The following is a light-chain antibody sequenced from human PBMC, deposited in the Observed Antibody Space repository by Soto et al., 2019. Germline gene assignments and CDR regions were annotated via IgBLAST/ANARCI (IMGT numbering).Light chain of an antibody. J-gene: IGKJ4*01. CDR1: QDISNY. CDR3: QQYDNLLLT. V-gene: IGKV1-33*01. CDR2: DAS. Sequence: DIQMTQSPSSLSASVGDRVTITCQASQDISNYLNWYQQKPGKAPKLLIYDASNLETGVPSRFSGSGSGTDFTFTISSLQPEDMAAYYCQQYDNLLLTFGGGTKVEIK.